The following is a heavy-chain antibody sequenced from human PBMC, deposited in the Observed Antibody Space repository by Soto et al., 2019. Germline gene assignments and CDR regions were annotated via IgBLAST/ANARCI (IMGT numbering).Heavy chain of an antibody. Sequence: PSETLSLTCTVSGGSISSGGYYWSWIRQHPGKGLEWIGYIYYSGSTYYNPSLKSRVTISVDTSKNQFSLKLSSVTAADTAVYYCARVDYYDSSGYYPFDYWGQGTLVTVSS. CDR2: IYYSGST. CDR1: GGSISSGGYY. D-gene: IGHD3-22*01. J-gene: IGHJ4*02. V-gene: IGHV4-31*03. CDR3: ARVDYYDSSGYYPFDY.